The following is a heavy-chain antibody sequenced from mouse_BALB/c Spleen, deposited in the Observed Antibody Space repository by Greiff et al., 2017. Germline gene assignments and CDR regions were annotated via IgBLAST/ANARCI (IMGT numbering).Heavy chain of an antibody. CDR1: GFTFSSYT. J-gene: IGHJ4*01. Sequence: EVQRVESGGGLVKPGGSLKLSCAASGFTFSSYTMSWVRQTPEKRLEWVATISSGGSYTYYADTVKGRFTISRDNPKNTLFLQMTSLRSEDTAMYYCARWLLKTDYAMDYWGQGTSVTVSS. CDR3: ARWLLKTDYAMDY. V-gene: IGHV5-9-3*01. D-gene: IGHD2-3*01. CDR2: ISSGGSYT.